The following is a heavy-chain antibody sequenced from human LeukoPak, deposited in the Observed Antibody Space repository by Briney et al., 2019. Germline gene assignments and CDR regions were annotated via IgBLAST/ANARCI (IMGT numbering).Heavy chain of an antibody. J-gene: IGHJ4*02. D-gene: IGHD2-15*01. V-gene: IGHV5-51*01. CDR2: IYPHDSDT. CDR1: GYSFPSYW. CDR3: ARKTGGFDY. Sequence: GESLKISCEGSGYSFPSYWIAWVRQMPGKGLDWMGIIYPHDSDTKYSPSFQGQVTISADKSISTTYLQWNSLKASDSAIYNCARKTGGFDYWGQGTLVTVSS.